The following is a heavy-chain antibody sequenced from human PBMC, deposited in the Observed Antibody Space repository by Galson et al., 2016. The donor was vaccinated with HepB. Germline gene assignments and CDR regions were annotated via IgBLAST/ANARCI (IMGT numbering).Heavy chain of an antibody. CDR2: IYYDGNKK. J-gene: IGHJ6*02. D-gene: IGHD3-10*01. CDR1: GFTFSSYG. V-gene: IGHV3-33*01. Sequence: SLRLSCAASGFTFSSYGMHWVRQAPGKGLEWVAVIYYDGNKKYYADSVKGRFTISRDNSRNTLFLQMNSLRAEDTAVYFCARDLWVGEFPYAIDVWGQGTTVTVSS. CDR3: ARDLWVGEFPYAIDV.